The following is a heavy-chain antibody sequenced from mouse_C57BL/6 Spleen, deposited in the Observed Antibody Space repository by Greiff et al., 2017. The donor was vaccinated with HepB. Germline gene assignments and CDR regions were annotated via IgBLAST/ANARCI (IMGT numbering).Heavy chain of an antibody. Sequence: QVQLQQPGAELVKPGASVKMSCKASGYTFTSYWITWVKQRPGQGLEWIGDIYPGSGSTNYNEKFKSKATMTVDTSSSTAYMQLSSLTSEDSAVYYCARGNLWLRRPAYYFDYWGQGTTLTVSS. CDR2: IYPGSGST. CDR3: ARGNLWLRRPAYYFDY. D-gene: IGHD2-2*01. V-gene: IGHV1-55*01. CDR1: GYTFTSYW. J-gene: IGHJ2*01.